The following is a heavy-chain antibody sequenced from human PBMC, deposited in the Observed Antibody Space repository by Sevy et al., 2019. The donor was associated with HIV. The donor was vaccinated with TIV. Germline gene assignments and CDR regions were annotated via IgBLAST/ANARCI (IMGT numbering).Heavy chain of an antibody. J-gene: IGHJ6*01. CDR3: VSPVFSSIF. V-gene: IGHV5-51*01. CDR1: GFSGYSFATYW. D-gene: IGHD3-3*02. CDR2: FYPGDSNP. Sequence: GESLKISCQASGFSGYSFATYWIGWVRQMPGKGLEWMGIFYPGDSNPRYNPSFRGQVTISVDKSINTAYLQWSSLKASDTAMYYCVSPVFSSIFWGQGTKVTVSP.